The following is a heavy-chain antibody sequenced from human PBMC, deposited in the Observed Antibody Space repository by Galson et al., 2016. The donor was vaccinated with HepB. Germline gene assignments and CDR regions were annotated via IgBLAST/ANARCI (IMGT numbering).Heavy chain of an antibody. D-gene: IGHD3-10*01. J-gene: IGHJ3*02. V-gene: IGHV4-39*01. Sequence: SETLSLTCTVSGGSISSTSYYWGWIRQPPGKGLEWIGSIYYSGNTYKNPSLKSEVIISVDTSKNQFSLKLSSVTTADTAVYYCATQLHLAWVGDSFFRWPYAFNIWGQGKMVTVSS. CDR2: IYYSGNT. CDR3: ATQLHLAWVGDSFFRWPYAFNI. CDR1: GGSISSTSYY.